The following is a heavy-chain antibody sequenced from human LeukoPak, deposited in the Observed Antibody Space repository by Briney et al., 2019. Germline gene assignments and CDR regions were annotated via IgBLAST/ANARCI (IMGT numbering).Heavy chain of an antibody. CDR3: VKNNGWFHLAQ. V-gene: IGHV3-7*03. D-gene: IGHD6-19*01. J-gene: IGHJ4*02. Sequence: GGSLRLSCAASGFNFRGHWMDWVRQAPGKGLEWVGHIKTDGSETYYLDSLRGRFSISRDNTNNALYLQMNSLRVENTAVYYCVKNNGWFHLAQWGQGTLVTVSS. CDR1: GFNFRGHW. CDR2: IKTDGSET.